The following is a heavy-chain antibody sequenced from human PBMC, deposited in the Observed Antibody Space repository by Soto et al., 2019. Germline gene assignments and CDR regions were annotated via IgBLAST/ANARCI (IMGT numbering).Heavy chain of an antibody. V-gene: IGHV1-24*01. J-gene: IGHJ4*02. CDR1: GYTLTKLS. Sequence: QVQLVQSGAEVKKPGASVKVSCKISGYTLTKLSMHWVRQAPGKGLERMGGFDPEGGQTIYAQKFQGRVTMTEDTSTDSAYMELSSLRSEDTAVYYCATGVSTFVYWGQGTLVTVSS. CDR2: FDPEGGQT. D-gene: IGHD1-1*01. CDR3: ATGVSTFVY.